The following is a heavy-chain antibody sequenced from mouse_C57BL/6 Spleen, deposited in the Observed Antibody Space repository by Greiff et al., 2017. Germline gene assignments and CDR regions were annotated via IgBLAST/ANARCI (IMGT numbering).Heavy chain of an antibody. V-gene: IGHV3-6*01. CDR1: GYSITSGYY. D-gene: IGHD1-1*01. CDR2: ISYDGSN. CDR3: ARDRDYYGSSWYFDV. Sequence: DVKLQESGPGLVKPSQSLSLTCSVTGYSITSGYYWNWIRQFPGNKLEWMGYISYDGSNNYNPSLKNRISITRDTSKNQFFLKLNSVTTEDTATYDCARDRDYYGSSWYFDVWGTGTTVTVSS. J-gene: IGHJ1*03.